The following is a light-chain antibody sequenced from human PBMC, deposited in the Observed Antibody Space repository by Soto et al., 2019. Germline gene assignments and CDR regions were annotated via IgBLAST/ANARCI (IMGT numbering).Light chain of an antibody. V-gene: IGKV3-20*01. Sequence: EIVLTQSPGTLSLSPGERATLSCRASQSISSSFLAWYQQRPGQAPRLLIHGVSSKAAGIPDRFSGSGSRTDFTLTINRLEPEDFALYFCQQYGSSPFTFGPGTQLEIK. CDR3: QQYGSSPFT. CDR1: QSISSSF. CDR2: GVS. J-gene: IGKJ3*01.